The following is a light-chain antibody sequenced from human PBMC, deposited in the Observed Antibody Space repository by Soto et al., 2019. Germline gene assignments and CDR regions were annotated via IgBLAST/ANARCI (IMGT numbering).Light chain of an antibody. Sequence: QSALTQPASVSGSPGQSITIPCAGTRGDVGGYNYVSWYQQHPGKAPKLMIYEVIRRPSGISNRFSGSKSGNTASLTISTLQAEDEAEYYCSSYTTSSTVVFGGGTKLTVL. V-gene: IGLV2-14*01. J-gene: IGLJ3*02. CDR2: EVI. CDR1: RGDVGGYNY. CDR3: SSYTTSSTVV.